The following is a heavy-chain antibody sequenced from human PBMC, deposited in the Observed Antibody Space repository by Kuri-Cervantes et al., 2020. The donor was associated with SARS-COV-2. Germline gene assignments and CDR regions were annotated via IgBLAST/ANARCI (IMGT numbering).Heavy chain of an antibody. CDR3: ASRNGTDSEYYDSSGFIY. CDR1: GFTFSSYS. Sequence: GGSLRLSCAASGFTFSSYSMNWVRQAPGKGMGWVSRSNSDGSSTSYADSVKGRFTISRDNAKNTLYLQMNSLRAEDTAVNYCASRNGTDSEYYDSSGFIYWGQGTLVTVSS. D-gene: IGHD3-22*01. V-gene: IGHV3-74*01. J-gene: IGHJ4*02. CDR2: SNSDGSST.